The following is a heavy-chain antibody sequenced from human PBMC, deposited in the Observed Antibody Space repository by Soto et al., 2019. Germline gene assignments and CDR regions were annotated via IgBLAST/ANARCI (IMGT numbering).Heavy chain of an antibody. CDR1: GYTFTSYG. V-gene: IGHV1-3*01. Sequence: ASVKVSCKASGYTFTSYGIHWVRQAPGQRLEWMGWINAANGDTKYSPKFQGRVTITRDTSASTAYMELSSLRSEDTAVYYCVRRHVSATGIDWFDPWGQGTLVTVS. CDR2: INAANGDT. D-gene: IGHD6-13*01. CDR3: VRRHVSATGIDWFDP. J-gene: IGHJ5*02.